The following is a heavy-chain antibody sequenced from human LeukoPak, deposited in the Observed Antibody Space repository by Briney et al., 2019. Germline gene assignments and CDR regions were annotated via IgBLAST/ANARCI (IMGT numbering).Heavy chain of an antibody. CDR2: IYSGGST. V-gene: IGHV3-53*01. CDR1: GFTFSSYA. CDR3: AREAGTTYDY. Sequence: PGGSLRLSCAASGFTFSSYAMSWVRQAPGKGLEWVSVIYSGGSTYYADSVKGRFTISRDNSKNTLYLQMNSLRAEDTAVYYCAREAGTTYDYWGQGTLVTVSS. J-gene: IGHJ4*02. D-gene: IGHD1-7*01.